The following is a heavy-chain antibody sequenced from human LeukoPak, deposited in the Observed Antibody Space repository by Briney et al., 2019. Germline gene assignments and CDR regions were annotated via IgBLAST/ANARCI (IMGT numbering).Heavy chain of an antibody. CDR2: IYYSGST. CDR1: GGSISSSSYY. V-gene: IGHV4-39*01. Sequence: SETLSLTCTVSGGSISSSSYYWGWIRQPPGKGLEWIGSIYYSGSTYYNPSLKSRVTISVDTSKNQFSLKLSSVTAADTAVYYCARQPSRIHYYYYYGMDVWGQGTTVTVSS. J-gene: IGHJ6*02. CDR3: ARQPSRIHYYYYYGMDV.